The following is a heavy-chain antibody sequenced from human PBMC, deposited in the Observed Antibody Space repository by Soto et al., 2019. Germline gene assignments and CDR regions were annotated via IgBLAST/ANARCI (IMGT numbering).Heavy chain of an antibody. Sequence: GSALRRSCVDPGCSCSDYDIDWIRQAPGKGLEWVAVISHEGGTQYYADSVRGRFTVARDNSKNILYLQMDSLRPEDMAVYFCAKEGSPKVSRWDGYWGPVTLVPVSS. V-gene: IGHV3-30*18. J-gene: IGHJ1*01. D-gene: IGHD1-26*01. CDR3: AKEGSPKVSRWDGY. CDR1: GCSCSDYD. CDR2: ISHEGGTQ.